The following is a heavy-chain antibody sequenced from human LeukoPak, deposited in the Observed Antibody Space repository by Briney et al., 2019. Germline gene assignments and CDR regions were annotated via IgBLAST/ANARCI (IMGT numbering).Heavy chain of an antibody. CDR3: ARGYDFWSGYTPASGFDH. J-gene: IGHJ4*02. V-gene: IGHV1-2*02. D-gene: IGHD3-3*01. CDR1: GYTFTSYG. Sequence: SVKVSCKASGYTFTSYGISWVRQAPGQGLEWMGWINPNSGGTNYAQKFQGRVTMTRDTSISTAYMELSRLRSDDTAVYYCARGYDFWSGYTPASGFDHWGQGTLVTVSS. CDR2: INPNSGGT.